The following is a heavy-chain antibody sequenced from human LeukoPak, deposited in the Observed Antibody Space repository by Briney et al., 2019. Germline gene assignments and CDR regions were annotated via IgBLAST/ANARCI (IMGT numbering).Heavy chain of an antibody. D-gene: IGHD1-1*01. CDR1: GGSFSGYY. CDR2: INHSGST. Sequence: SETLSLTCAVYGGSFSGYYWSWIRQPPGKGLERIGEINHSGSTNYNPSLKSRVTISVDTSKNQFSLKLSSVTAADTAVYYCARRGLYWNDRGLYLDVWGKGTTVTVSS. V-gene: IGHV4-34*01. CDR3: ARRGLYWNDRGLYLDV. J-gene: IGHJ6*04.